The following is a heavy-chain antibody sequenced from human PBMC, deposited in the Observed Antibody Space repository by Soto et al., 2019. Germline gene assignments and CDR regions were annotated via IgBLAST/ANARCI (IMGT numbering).Heavy chain of an antibody. D-gene: IGHD1-26*01. V-gene: IGHV1-18*01. CDR2: ISAYNGNT. CDR1: GYTFTSYH. Sequence: QVQLVQSGAEVKKPGASVKVSCKASGYTFTSYHITWVRQAPGQGLEWMGWISAYNGNTNYAQKLQGRVTLTTDTSTRTAYMELRRVRSDDTAVYYWAGGSPAPREWGQGTVVTVSS. J-gene: IGHJ4*02. CDR3: AGGSPAPRE.